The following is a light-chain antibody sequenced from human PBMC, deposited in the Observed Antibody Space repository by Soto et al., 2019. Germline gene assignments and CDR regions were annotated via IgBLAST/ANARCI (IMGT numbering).Light chain of an antibody. CDR2: GAS. CDR1: QVVSGSH. V-gene: IGKV3-20*01. Sequence: EIVLTQSPGTLSVSPGQRVTVSCRASQVVSGSHLACYQQKAGQAPRLLIYGASSIAIGTPGRFSGRGSGTDYSLTISRLQPEDFAVYICQQYGSLPVTFGQGTRLDIK. J-gene: IGKJ5*01. CDR3: QQYGSLPVT.